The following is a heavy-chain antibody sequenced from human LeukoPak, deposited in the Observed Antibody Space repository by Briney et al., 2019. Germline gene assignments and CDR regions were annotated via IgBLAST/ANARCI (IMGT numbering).Heavy chain of an antibody. V-gene: IGHV4-59*01. CDR1: GDSISSYY. CDR2: IYYSRST. CDR3: ARAPLSSYYDSSGYSKNNWFDP. D-gene: IGHD3-22*01. Sequence: SESLSLTCTASGDSISSYYWSWIRQPPGQGLEWIGYIYYSRSTNYNPSLKSRVTISVDTSKNQFSLKLSSLTAADTAVYYCARAPLSSYYDSSGYSKNNWFDPWGQGTLVTVSS. J-gene: IGHJ5*02.